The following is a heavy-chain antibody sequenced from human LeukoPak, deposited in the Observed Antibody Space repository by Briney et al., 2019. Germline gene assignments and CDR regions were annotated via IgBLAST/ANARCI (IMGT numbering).Heavy chain of an antibody. V-gene: IGHV3-23*01. CDR3: AKKYYYGSGSSPDAFDI. D-gene: IGHD3-10*01. J-gene: IGHJ3*02. CDR2: ISGSGGST. CDR1: GFTFSDYY. Sequence: TGGSLRLSCAASGFTFSDYYMSWIRQAPGKGLEWVSAISGSGGSTYYADSVKGRFTISRDNSKNTLYLQMNSLRAEDTAVYYCAKKYYYGSGSSPDAFDIWGQGTMVTVSS.